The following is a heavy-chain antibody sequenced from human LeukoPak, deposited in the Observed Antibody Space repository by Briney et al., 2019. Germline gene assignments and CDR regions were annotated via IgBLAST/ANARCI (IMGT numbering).Heavy chain of an antibody. CDR3: ATWAFYHGMDG. V-gene: IGHV3-43*02. Sequence: GGSLRLSCVASGLTFDDYAMLWVRQAPGKGLEWVSLINADGGRTYYADSVKGRFTISRDNSKNSLYLQMHSLRTEDSALYYCATWAFYHGMDGWGQGTTVIVSS. J-gene: IGHJ6*02. CDR1: GLTFDDYA. CDR2: INADGGRT. D-gene: IGHD2/OR15-2a*01.